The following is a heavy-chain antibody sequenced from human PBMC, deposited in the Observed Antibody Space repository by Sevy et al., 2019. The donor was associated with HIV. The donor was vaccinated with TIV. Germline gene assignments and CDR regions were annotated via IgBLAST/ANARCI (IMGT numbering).Heavy chain of an antibody. CDR2: IRYDGSNK. J-gene: IGHJ4*02. V-gene: IGHV3-30*02. D-gene: IGHD6-13*01. Sequence: GGSLRLSCAASGFTFSSYGMHWVRQAPGKGLEWVAFIRYDGSNKYYADSVKGRFTISRDNSKNTLYLQMNSLRAEDTAVYYCASPWAAAGKGGYWGQGTLVTVSS. CDR3: ASPWAAAGKGGY. CDR1: GFTFSSYG.